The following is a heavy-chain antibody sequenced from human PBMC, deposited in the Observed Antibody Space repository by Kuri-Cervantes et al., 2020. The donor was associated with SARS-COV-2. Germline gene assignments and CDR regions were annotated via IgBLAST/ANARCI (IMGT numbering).Heavy chain of an antibody. J-gene: IGHJ4*02. D-gene: IGHD3-3*01. CDR1: GGSISSSSYY. CDR3: ATSGYYDFWSGHYFDY. V-gene: IGHV4-39*01. Sequence: ESLKISCTVSGGSISSSSYYWGWIRQPPGKGLEWIGSIYYSGSTYYNPSLKSRVTISVDTSKNQFSLKLSSVTAADTAVYYCATSGYYDFWSGHYFDYWGQGTLVTVSS. CDR2: IYYSGST.